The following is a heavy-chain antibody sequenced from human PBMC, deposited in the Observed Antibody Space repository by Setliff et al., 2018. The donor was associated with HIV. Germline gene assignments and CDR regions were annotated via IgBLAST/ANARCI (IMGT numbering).Heavy chain of an antibody. Sequence: PSETLSLTCTVSGGSISSYYWSWIRQPPGKRLEWIGSIYYSGNTYYNPSLKSRVTISVDTSKNQFFLNLSSVTATDSAVYYCARLGRPYSGQGWFDPWGQGTLVTVSS. V-gene: IGHV4-39*01. CDR3: ARLGRPYSGQGWFDP. CDR2: IYYSGNT. J-gene: IGHJ5*02. CDR1: GGSISSYY. D-gene: IGHD5-12*01.